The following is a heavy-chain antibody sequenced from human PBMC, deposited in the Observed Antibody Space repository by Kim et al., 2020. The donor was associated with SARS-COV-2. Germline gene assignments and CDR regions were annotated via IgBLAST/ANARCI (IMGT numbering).Heavy chain of an antibody. V-gene: IGHV3-21*01. Sequence: DSVKGRFTISRDNAKNSLYLQMNSLRAEDTTVYYCARDGLVTTVTTVDYWGQGTLVSVSS. D-gene: IGHD4-17*01. J-gene: IGHJ4*02. CDR3: ARDGLVTTVTTVDY.